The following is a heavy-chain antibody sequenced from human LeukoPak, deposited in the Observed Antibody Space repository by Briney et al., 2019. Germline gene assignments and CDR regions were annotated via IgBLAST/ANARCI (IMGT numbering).Heavy chain of an antibody. Sequence: GGSLRLSCAASGFTFSRYWMSWVRQAPGKGLEWVANIKQDGSEKYYVDSVKGRLTFSRDNAKNSLYLQMNSLRAEDTGVYYCAKMDHYGDYFDYWGQGTLVTVSS. CDR1: GFTFSRYW. J-gene: IGHJ4*02. CDR3: AKMDHYGDYFDY. D-gene: IGHD4-17*01. V-gene: IGHV3-7*01. CDR2: IKQDGSEK.